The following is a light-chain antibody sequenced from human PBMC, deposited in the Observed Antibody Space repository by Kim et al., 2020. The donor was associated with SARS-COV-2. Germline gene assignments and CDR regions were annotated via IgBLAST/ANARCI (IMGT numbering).Light chain of an antibody. V-gene: IGLV3-21*04. Sequence: SYELTQPPSVSVAPGMTARITCVGNNIGSKNVYWYQQKPGQAPVLVMYYNNDRPSGIPERVSGSNSENTATLTISRVEAGDVADYYCQTWDSNNEQRVFGGGTRL. CDR2: YNN. CDR3: QTWDSNNEQRV. CDR1: NIGSKN. J-gene: IGLJ3*02.